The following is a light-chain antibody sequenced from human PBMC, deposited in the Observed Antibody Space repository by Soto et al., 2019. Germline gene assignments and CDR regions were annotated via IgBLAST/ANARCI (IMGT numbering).Light chain of an antibody. V-gene: IGKV1-8*01. Sequence: ALRMTQSPSSFSASTGDKVTTTCRASQGIGNSLAWYQQKPGKAPNLLIYDASTLQSGVPARFSGSGSGAEFTLTINSLQSEDFAVYYCQPYNNWPLTFGGGTKVDIK. CDR3: QPYNNWPLT. J-gene: IGKJ4*01. CDR2: DAS. CDR1: QGIGNS.